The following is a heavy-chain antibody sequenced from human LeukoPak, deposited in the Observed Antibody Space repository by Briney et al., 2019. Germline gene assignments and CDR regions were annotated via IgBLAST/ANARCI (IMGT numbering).Heavy chain of an antibody. D-gene: IGHD5-18*01. CDR3: ARGRGYSQSNWVDP. CDR1: GFTFSDYY. Sequence: GGPLRLSCAASGFTFSDYYMSWIRQAPGKGLEWVSYISSSGGTIYYADSVKGRFTISRDNSKNTLYLQMNSLRAEDTAVYYCARGRGYSQSNWVDPWGQGTMVTVSA. V-gene: IGHV3-11*01. J-gene: IGHJ5*02. CDR2: ISSSGGTI.